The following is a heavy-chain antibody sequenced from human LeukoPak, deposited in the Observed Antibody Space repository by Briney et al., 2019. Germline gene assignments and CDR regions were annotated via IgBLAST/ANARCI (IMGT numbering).Heavy chain of an antibody. Sequence: TSETLSLTCTVSGGSISSYYWSWIRQPPGKGLEWIGDIYYSGSTNYNPSLKSRVTISVDTSKNQFSLKLSSVTAADTAVYYCARGLLDGYTHPAAFDIWGQGTMVTVSS. CDR3: ARGLLDGYTHPAAFDI. CDR1: GGSISSYY. J-gene: IGHJ3*02. CDR2: IYYSGST. D-gene: IGHD5-24*01. V-gene: IGHV4-59*01.